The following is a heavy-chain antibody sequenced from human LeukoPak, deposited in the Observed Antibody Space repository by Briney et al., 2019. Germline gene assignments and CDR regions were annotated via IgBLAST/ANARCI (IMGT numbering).Heavy chain of an antibody. V-gene: IGHV4-4*07. J-gene: IGHJ4*02. CDR1: GGSISSYY. D-gene: IGHD3-22*01. Sequence: SETLSLTCTVSGGSISSYYWSWIRQPAGKGLEWIGRIYTSGSTNYNPSLKSRVTISVDTSKNQFSLKLSSVTAADTAVYYCARASYDSSGYYYIHYWGQGTLVTVSS. CDR2: IYTSGST. CDR3: ARASYDSSGYYYIHY.